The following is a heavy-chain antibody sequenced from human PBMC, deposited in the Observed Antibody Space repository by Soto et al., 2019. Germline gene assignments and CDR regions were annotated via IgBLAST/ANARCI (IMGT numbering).Heavy chain of an antibody. CDR3: ARGRDGQDFDY. Sequence: QVQLVQSGAEVKKPGSSVKVSCKASGGTFSSYAISWVRQAPGQALEWMGGIIPIFGTANYAQKIQGRVTIKGDKSTSTGYMELSSVRSEDTAVYYCARGRDGQDFDYWGQGTLVTVAS. J-gene: IGHJ4*02. D-gene: IGHD2-8*01. CDR2: IIPIFGTA. V-gene: IGHV1-69*06. CDR1: GGTFSSYA.